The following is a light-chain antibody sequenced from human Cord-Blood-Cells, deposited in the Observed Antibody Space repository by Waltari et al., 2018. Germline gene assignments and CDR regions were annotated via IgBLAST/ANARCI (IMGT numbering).Light chain of an antibody. CDR2: GTS. V-gene: IGLV1-40*01. CDR1: SSNIGAGYD. CDR3: QSYDSSLSGSV. J-gene: IGLJ3*02. Sequence: QSVLTQPPSVSGAPGQRVTISCTGSSSNIGAGYDLHWYQQLPGTASKLLIYGTSNRSSGVPDRFSGSKSGTSASLAITGLQAEDESDYYCQSYDSSLSGSVFGGGTKLTVL.